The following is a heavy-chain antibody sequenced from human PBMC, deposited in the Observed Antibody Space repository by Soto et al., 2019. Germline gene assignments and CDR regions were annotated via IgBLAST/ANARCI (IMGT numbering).Heavy chain of an antibody. J-gene: IGHJ4*02. V-gene: IGHV4-59*01. CDR3: ARSVAVPGAHIDY. CDR2: VYYTGST. CDR1: GGSISGSY. Sequence: LSLTCSVSGGSISGSYWSWIRQSPGKGLEWLGYVYYTGSTNCSPSLRSRVSISVDTSKNEFSLRLSSVTAADTAVYFCARSVAVPGAHIDYWGQGTQVTVSS. D-gene: IGHD6-19*01.